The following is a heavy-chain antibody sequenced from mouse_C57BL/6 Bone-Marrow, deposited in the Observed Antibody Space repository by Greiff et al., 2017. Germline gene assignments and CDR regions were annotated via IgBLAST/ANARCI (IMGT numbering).Heavy chain of an antibody. CDR1: GYTFTDYE. Sequence: VQLQESGAELVRPGASVTLSCKASGYTFTDYEMHWVKQTPVHGLEWIGAIDPETGGTAYNQKFKGKAILTADKSSSTAYMELRSLTSEDSAVYYCTRWGRKIYEGYSWFAYWGQGTLVTVSA. CDR3: TRWGRKIYEGYSWFAY. D-gene: IGHD2-3*01. V-gene: IGHV1-15*01. J-gene: IGHJ3*01. CDR2: IDPETGGT.